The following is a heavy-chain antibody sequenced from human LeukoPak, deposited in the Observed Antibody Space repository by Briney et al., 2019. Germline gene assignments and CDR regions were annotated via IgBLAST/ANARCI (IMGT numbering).Heavy chain of an antibody. D-gene: IGHD6-6*01. J-gene: IGHJ4*02. V-gene: IGHV1-69*05. CDR3: ASPRAARKAPFDY. CDR1: GGTFSSYA. Sequence: SVKVSCKASGGTFSSYAISWVRQAPGQGLEWMGGIIPIFGTANYAQKFQGRVTITTDESTSTVYMELSSLRSEDTAVYYCASPRAARKAPFDYWGQGTLVTVSS. CDR2: IIPIFGTA.